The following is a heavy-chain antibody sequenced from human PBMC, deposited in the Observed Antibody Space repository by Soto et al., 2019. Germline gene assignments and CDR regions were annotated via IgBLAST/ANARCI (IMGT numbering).Heavy chain of an antibody. V-gene: IGHV3-48*02. Sequence: VGSLRLSCAASGFTFSSYSMNWVRQAPGKGLEWVSYISSSSSTIYYADSVKGRFTISRDNAKNSLYLQMNSLRDEDTAVYYCARDGKWGYVLTKVDYYYYGMDVWGQGTTVTVSS. D-gene: IGHD3-10*02. CDR1: GFTFSSYS. CDR3: ARDGKWGYVLTKVDYYYYGMDV. J-gene: IGHJ6*02. CDR2: ISSSSSTI.